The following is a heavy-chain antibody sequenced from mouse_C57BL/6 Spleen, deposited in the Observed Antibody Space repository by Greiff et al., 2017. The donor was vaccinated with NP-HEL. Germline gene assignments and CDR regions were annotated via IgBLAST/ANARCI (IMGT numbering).Heavy chain of an antibody. CDR3: ARSGYGNYPFAY. Sequence: QVQLQQPGAELVRPGSSVKLSCKASGYTFTSYWMDWVKQRPGQGLEWIGNIYPSDSETHYNQKFKDKATLTVDKSSSTAYMQLSSLTSEDSAVYYCARSGYGNYPFAYWGQGTLVTVSA. CDR1: GYTFTSYW. V-gene: IGHV1-61*01. J-gene: IGHJ3*01. D-gene: IGHD2-10*02. CDR2: IYPSDSET.